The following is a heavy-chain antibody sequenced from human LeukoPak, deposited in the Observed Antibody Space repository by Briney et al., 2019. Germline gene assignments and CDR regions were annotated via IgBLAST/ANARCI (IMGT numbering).Heavy chain of an antibody. V-gene: IGHV4-59*01. CDR3: AREPRYYDAFDI. CDR2: IYYSGST. J-gene: IGHJ3*02. Sequence: SETLSLTCTVSGGSISSYYWSWIRQPPGKGLELIAYIYYSGSTDYNTSLKSRVTISVDTSKNQFSLKLNSVTAADTAVYYCAREPRYYDAFDIWGQGTMVTVSS. CDR1: GGSISSYY. D-gene: IGHD2-8*01.